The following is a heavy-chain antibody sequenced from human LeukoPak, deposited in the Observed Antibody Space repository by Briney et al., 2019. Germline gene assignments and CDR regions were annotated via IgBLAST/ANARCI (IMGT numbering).Heavy chain of an antibody. V-gene: IGHV3-23*01. CDR2: ISGSGGST. J-gene: IGHJ4*02. D-gene: IGHD3-22*01. CDR1: GFTFSSYG. CDR3: AKDLEIVVVITPY. Sequence: QPGGSLRLSCAASGFTFSSYGMSWVRQAPGKGLEWVSAISGSGGSTYYADSVKGRFTISRDNSKNTLYLQMNSLRAEDTAVYYCAKDLEIVVVITPYWGQGTLVTVSS.